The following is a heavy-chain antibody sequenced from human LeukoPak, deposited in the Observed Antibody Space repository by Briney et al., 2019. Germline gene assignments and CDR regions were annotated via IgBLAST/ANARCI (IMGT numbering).Heavy chain of an antibody. J-gene: IGHJ3*02. CDR1: GYTFTGYY. CDR2: IYPYSGDT. CDR3: ARDRNSGSSLDI. D-gene: IGHD6-6*01. Sequence: ASVTVSFKASGYTFTGYYIHWVRQAPGQGLEWMGWIYPYSGDTNYAQNFQGRVTMTRDTSISTACMELSSLKSDDTAVYYCARDRNSGSSLDIWGQGTMLTVSS. V-gene: IGHV1-2*02.